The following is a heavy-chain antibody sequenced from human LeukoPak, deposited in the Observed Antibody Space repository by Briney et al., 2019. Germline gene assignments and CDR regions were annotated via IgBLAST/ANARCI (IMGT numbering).Heavy chain of an antibody. D-gene: IGHD3-9*01. J-gene: IGHJ4*02. CDR2: IYPGDSDT. V-gene: IGHV5-51*01. Sequence: GESLKISCKASGYSFSDTWFGWVRQLPGKGLEWMGIIYPGDSDTRYNPSFQGQVTISADKSISTTYLQWSSLRASDTAMYYCARHSKGQTRYYLFDYWGQGALVTVSS. CDR3: ARHSKGQTRYYLFDY. CDR1: GYSFSDTW.